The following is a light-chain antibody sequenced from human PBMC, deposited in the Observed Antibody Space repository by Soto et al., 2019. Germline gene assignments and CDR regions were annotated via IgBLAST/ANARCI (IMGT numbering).Light chain of an antibody. J-gene: IGKJ5*01. CDR2: KVS. CDR3: MQGTHWPIT. Sequence: MNQSRRSPPVPLEQPSSVSCRSNQSLVHSDGIAYFSWFQQRPGRSPRRLIYKVSNRDSGVPARFSGSGSGTDFALKISRLDAEDFGVYYCMQGTHWPITFGQGTRVEI. V-gene: IGKV2-30*02. CDR1: QSLVHSDGIAY.